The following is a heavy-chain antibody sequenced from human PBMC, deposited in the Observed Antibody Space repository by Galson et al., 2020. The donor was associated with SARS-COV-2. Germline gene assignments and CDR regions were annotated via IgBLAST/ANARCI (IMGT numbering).Heavy chain of an antibody. J-gene: IGHJ5*02. D-gene: IGHD2-2*01. Sequence: SQTLSLTCTVSGAPISSYYWNWIRQPPGKGLEWIGYINYSGKTNYNPSLKSRITISVDMSKNQFSLKLSSVTAADTAVYYCARGGYCSSTSCYGGEGFDPWGQGTLVTVSS. CDR1: GAPISSYY. CDR3: ARGGYCSSTSCYGGEGFDP. V-gene: IGHV4-59*01. CDR2: INYSGKT.